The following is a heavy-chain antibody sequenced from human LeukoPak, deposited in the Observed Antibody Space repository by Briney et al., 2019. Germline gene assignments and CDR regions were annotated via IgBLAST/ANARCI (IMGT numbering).Heavy chain of an antibody. J-gene: IGHJ4*02. Sequence: GGSLRLSCAASGFTFSSYAMHWVRQAPGKGLEWEAVISYDGSNKYYADSVKGRFTISRDNSKNMLYLQMNSLRAEDTAVYYCARGGWQPAYYFDYWGQGTLVTVSS. CDR3: ARGGWQPAYYFDY. CDR1: GFTFSSYA. V-gene: IGHV3-30*01. D-gene: IGHD2-15*01. CDR2: ISYDGSNK.